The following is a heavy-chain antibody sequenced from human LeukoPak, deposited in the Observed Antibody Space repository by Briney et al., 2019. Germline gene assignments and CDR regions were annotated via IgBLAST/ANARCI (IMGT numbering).Heavy chain of an antibody. Sequence: PGGSLRLSCAASGFAFSSYAMRWVRQPPGKGLEWVSVITRRDGYTYYADSVKGRFPISRHNSKHTLHLQMNTLRAEDTAVYYCANDYRSGSFHDFWGQGTLVTVSS. CDR3: ANDYRSGSFHDF. V-gene: IGHV3-23*01. CDR1: GFAFSSYA. J-gene: IGHJ4*02. D-gene: IGHD3-10*01. CDR2: ITRRDGYT.